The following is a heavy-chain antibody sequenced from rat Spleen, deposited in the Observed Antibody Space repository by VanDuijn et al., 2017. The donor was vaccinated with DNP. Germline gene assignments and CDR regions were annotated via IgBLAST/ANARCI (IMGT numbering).Heavy chain of an antibody. CDR3: ARGDYSN. J-gene: IGHJ2*01. D-gene: IGHD1-2*01. Sequence: QVQLRESGPGLVQPSQTLSLTCTVSGFSLTIYHVHWVRQPPGKGLEWMGVMWSDGDTSSNSALKSRLSISRDTSKSQVFLKMNSLQTEDTATYYCARGDYSNWGQGVMVTVSS. CDR1: GFSLTIYH. V-gene: IGHV2-32*01. CDR2: MWSDGDT.